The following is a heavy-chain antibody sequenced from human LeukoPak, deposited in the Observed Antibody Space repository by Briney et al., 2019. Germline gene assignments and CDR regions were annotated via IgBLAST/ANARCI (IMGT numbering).Heavy chain of an antibody. CDR2: ISSSSSYI. CDR3: ARDDSSSDNWFDP. D-gene: IGHD6-13*01. Sequence: GGSLRLSCATSGFTFSSYSMNWVRQAPGKGLEWVSSISSSSSYIYYADSVKGRFTISRDNAKNSLYLQMNSLRAEDTAAYYCARDDSSSDNWFDPWGQGTLVTVSS. CDR1: GFTFSSYS. V-gene: IGHV3-21*01. J-gene: IGHJ5*02.